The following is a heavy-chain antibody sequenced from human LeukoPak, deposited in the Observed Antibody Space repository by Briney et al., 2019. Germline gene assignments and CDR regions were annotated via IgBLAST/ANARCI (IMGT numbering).Heavy chain of an antibody. Sequence: PSETLSLTCAVYGGSFSGYYWSWIHQPPGKGLEWIGEINHSGSTNYNPSLKSRVTISVDTSKNQFSLKLSSVTAEDTAVYYCARAIDYYGSGSYSDYWGQGTLVTVSS. D-gene: IGHD3-10*01. CDR2: INHSGST. V-gene: IGHV4-34*01. J-gene: IGHJ4*02. CDR1: GGSFSGYY. CDR3: ARAIDYYGSGSYSDY.